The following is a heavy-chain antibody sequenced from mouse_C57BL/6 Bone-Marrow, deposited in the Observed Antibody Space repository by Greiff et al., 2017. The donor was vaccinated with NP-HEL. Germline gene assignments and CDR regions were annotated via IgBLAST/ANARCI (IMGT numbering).Heavy chain of an antibody. CDR1: GYTFTDYY. CDR3: ARCGYDYDGRAWFAY. D-gene: IGHD2-4*01. CDR2: IGPGSGST. V-gene: IGHV1-77*01. J-gene: IGHJ3*01. Sequence: QVQLQQSGAELVKPGASVKISCKAFGYTFTDYYINWVKQRPGQGLEWIGKIGPGSGSTYYNEKFKGKATLTADKSSSTAYMQLSSLTSEDSAVYFCARCGYDYDGRAWFAYWGQGTLVTVSA.